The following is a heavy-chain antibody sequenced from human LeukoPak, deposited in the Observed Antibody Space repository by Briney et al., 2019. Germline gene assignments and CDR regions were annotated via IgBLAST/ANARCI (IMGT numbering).Heavy chain of an antibody. Sequence: GGSLRLSCAASGVTVSDNYMSWVRQAPGKGLEWVSVVYSGGTTYYADPVKGRFTISRDNSKNTLYLQMSSLRAEDTAVYYCVRDRWPGLGDFWGQGTTVTVSS. CDR3: VRDRWPGLGDF. CDR1: GVTVSDNY. D-gene: IGHD6-19*01. J-gene: IGHJ6*02. V-gene: IGHV3-66*01. CDR2: VYSGGTT.